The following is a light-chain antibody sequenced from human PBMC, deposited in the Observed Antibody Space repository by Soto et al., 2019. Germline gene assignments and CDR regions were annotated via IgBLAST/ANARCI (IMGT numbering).Light chain of an antibody. V-gene: IGKV4-1*01. CDR3: QQYYSTLQT. CDR2: WAS. CDR1: QRVLYSSNNKNY. Sequence: DIVMTQSPDSLAVSLGERATINCKSSQRVLYSSNNKNYLAWYQQKPGQPPKLLIYWASTRESGVPDRFSGSGSGTDFTLTISSLQAEDVAVYYCQQYYSTLQTFGQGTKLEIK. J-gene: IGKJ2*01.